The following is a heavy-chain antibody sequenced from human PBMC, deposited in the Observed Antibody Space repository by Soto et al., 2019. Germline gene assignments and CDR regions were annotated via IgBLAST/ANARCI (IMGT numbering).Heavy chain of an antibody. Sequence: ASVKVSCKASGGTFSSYTISWVRQAPGHGPEWMGRIIPILGIANYAQKFQGRVTITADKSTSTAYMELSSLRSEDTAVYYCATTVTTGMDPDAFDIWGQGTMVTVSS. J-gene: IGHJ3*02. CDR1: GGTFSSYT. D-gene: IGHD4-17*01. V-gene: IGHV1-69*02. CDR2: IIPILGIA. CDR3: ATTVTTGMDPDAFDI.